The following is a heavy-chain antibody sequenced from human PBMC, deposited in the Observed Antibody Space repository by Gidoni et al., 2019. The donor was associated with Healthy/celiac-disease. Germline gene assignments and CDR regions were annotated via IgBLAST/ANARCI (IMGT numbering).Heavy chain of an antibody. D-gene: IGHD2-2*01. J-gene: IGHJ6*02. CDR2: IWYDGSNK. V-gene: IGHV3-33*01. Sequence: QVQLVESGGGVVQPGRSLRLSCAASGFTFSSYGMHWVRQAPGKGLEWVAVIWYDGSNKYYADSVKGRFTISRDNSKNTLYLQMNSLRAEDTAVYYCARGGQYQTYYGMDVWGQGTTVTVSS. CDR1: GFTFSSYG. CDR3: ARGGQYQTYYGMDV.